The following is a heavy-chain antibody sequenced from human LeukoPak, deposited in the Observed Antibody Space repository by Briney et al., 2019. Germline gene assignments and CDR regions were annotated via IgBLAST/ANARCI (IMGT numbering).Heavy chain of an antibody. CDR3: ARVLVAATPFCDY. J-gene: IGHJ4*02. CDR2: ISSSSSTI. Sequence: PGGSLRLSCAASGFTFSTYSMNWVRQAPGQGLEWVSYISSSSSTIYYADSVKGRFTISRDNAKNSLYLQMNSLRAEDTAVYYCARVLVAATPFCDYWGQGTLVTVSS. V-gene: IGHV3-48*01. D-gene: IGHD1-26*01. CDR1: GFTFSTYS.